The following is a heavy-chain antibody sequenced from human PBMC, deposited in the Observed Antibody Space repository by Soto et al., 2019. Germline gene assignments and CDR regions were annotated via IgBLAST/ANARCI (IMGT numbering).Heavy chain of an antibody. CDR1: GGTFSSYT. CDR2: IIPILGIA. J-gene: IGHJ4*02. V-gene: IGHV1-69*02. Sequence: QVQLVQSGAEVKKPGSSVKVSCKASGGTFSSYTISWVRQAPGQGLEWMGRIIPILGIANYAQKFQGRVPITADKSTSTAYMELSSLRSEDTAVYYCAYYYGSGSSSRPFDYWGQGPLVTVSS. D-gene: IGHD3-10*01. CDR3: AYYYGSGSSSRPFDY.